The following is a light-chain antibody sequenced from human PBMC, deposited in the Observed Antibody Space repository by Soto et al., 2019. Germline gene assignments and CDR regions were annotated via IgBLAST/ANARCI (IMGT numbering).Light chain of an antibody. CDR1: QSISSW. Sequence: IQMTQSPSTLSASVGDRVTIICRSSQSISSWLAWYQQKPGKAPKLLIYDASSLESGVPSRFSGSGSGTEFTLIISGLQPDDSATYYCQQYANTNNPWMFGQGTKVDIK. J-gene: IGKJ1*01. V-gene: IGKV1-5*02. CDR3: QQYANTNNPWM. CDR2: DAS.